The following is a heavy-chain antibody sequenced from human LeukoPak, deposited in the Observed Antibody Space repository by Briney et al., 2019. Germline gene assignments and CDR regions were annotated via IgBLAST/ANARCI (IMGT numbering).Heavy chain of an antibody. V-gene: IGHV3-11*04. J-gene: IGHJ4*02. Sequence: PGGPLRLSCAASGFTFSDYYMNWIRQAPGKGLEWVSYISSSGSTISYADSVKGRFTVSRDNAKNSLYLQMNSLRAEDTAVYYCARSILPAANAIDYWGQGTLVTVSS. CDR1: GFTFSDYY. D-gene: IGHD2-2*01. CDR2: ISSSGSTI. CDR3: ARSILPAANAIDY.